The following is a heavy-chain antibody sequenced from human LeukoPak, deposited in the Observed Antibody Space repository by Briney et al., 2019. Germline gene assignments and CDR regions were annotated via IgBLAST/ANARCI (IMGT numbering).Heavy chain of an antibody. J-gene: IGHJ4*02. CDR2: INHSGST. CDR3: ARTPLFTIFGVVIIRYYFDY. CDR1: GGSFSGYY. D-gene: IGHD3-3*01. Sequence: PLETLSLTCAVYGGSFSGYYWGWIRQPPGKGLEWIGEINHSGSTNYNPSLKSRVTISVDTSKNQFSLKLSSVTAADTAVYYCARTPLFTIFGVVIIRYYFDYWGQGTLVTVSS. V-gene: IGHV4-34*01.